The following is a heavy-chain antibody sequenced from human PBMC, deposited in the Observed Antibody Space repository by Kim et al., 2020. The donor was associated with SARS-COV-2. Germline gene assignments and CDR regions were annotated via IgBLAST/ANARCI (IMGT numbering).Heavy chain of an antibody. J-gene: IGHJ4*02. V-gene: IGHV1-18*01. D-gene: IGHD6-19*01. CDR3: ARARLDGSGVGY. Sequence: YAQKLHGRVTMTTDTSTSTAYMELRSLRSDDTAVYYCARARLDGSGVGYWGQGTLVTVSS.